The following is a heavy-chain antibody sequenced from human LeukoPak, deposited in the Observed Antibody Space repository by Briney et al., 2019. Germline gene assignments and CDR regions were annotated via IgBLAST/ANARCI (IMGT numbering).Heavy chain of an antibody. Sequence: PGGSLRLSCAASGFTFSSYGMHWVRQAPGKGLEWVAVISYDGSNKYYADSVKGRFTIPRDNSKNTLYLQMNSLRAEGTAVYYCAKDRSYYDSSGYWYYFDYWGQGTLVTVSS. CDR1: GFTFSSYG. J-gene: IGHJ4*02. CDR2: ISYDGSNK. D-gene: IGHD3-22*01. V-gene: IGHV3-30*18. CDR3: AKDRSYYDSSGYWYYFDY.